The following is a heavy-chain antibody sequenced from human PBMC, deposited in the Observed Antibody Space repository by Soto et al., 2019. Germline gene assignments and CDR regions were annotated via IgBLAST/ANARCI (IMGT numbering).Heavy chain of an antibody. D-gene: IGHD6-19*01. CDR3: ARDLGGWPDY. V-gene: IGHV1-3*01. Sequence: QVQLVQSGAEVKKPGASVKVSCKASGYTFTSYAIHWVRQAPGQRLEWMGWINAGNGNTKYLQKFHDRVTITRDTSASTAYMELSSLRSEDTAVYYCARDLGGWPDYWGQGTLVTVSS. CDR1: GYTFTSYA. CDR2: INAGNGNT. J-gene: IGHJ4*02.